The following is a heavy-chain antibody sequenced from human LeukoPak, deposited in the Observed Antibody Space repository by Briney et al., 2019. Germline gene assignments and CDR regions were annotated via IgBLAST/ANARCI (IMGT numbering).Heavy chain of an antibody. V-gene: IGHV3-74*01. CDR1: RLTFSNYW. D-gene: IGHD5-12*01. CDR2: INSDGSST. CDR3: ASDAPTVGTFDY. Sequence: GSLRLSCEASRLTFSNYWMHWVRQAPGKGLMWVSFINSDGSSTSYADSVKGRFTVSRDNAKNTLYLQMDSLRAEDMAVYYCASDAPTVGTFDYWGLGTLVTVSS. J-gene: IGHJ4*02.